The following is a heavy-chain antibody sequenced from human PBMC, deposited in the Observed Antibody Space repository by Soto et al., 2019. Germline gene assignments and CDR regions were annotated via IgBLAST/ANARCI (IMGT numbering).Heavy chain of an antibody. J-gene: IGHJ6*02. CDR2: IDPSDSYT. Sequence: GESLKISCKGSGYSFTSYWISWVRQMPGKGLEWMGRIDPSDSYTNYSPSFQGHVTISADKSISTAYLQWSSLKASDTAMYYCARHCNSYGYYYGMDVWGQGTTVTVSS. V-gene: IGHV5-10-1*01. CDR3: ARHCNSYGYYYGMDV. D-gene: IGHD5-18*01. CDR1: GYSFTSYW.